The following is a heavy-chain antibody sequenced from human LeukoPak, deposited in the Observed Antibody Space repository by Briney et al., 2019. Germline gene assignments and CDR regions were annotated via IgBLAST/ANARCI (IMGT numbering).Heavy chain of an antibody. CDR2: ISYSGST. J-gene: IGHJ6*02. Sequence: SQTLSLTCTVSGGSTSSGGYYWSWIRQHPGKGLEWIAYISYSGSTYHNPSLRSRVTISLDTSKNQFSLKLSSVTTADTAVYYCARDHTLDYGDYYYGLDVWGQGTTVTVSS. D-gene: IGHD4-17*01. V-gene: IGHV4-31*03. CDR3: ARDHTLDYGDYYYGLDV. CDR1: GGSTSSGGYY.